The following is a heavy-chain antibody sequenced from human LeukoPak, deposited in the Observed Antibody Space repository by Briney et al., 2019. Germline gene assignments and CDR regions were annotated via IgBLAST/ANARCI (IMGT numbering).Heavy chain of an antibody. D-gene: IGHD4-17*01. CDR3: AREGDYGDYRAPIDY. CDR2: INHSGST. Sequence: PGGSLRLSCAASGFTFSSYAMSWVRQAPGKGLEWIGEINHSGSTNYNPSLKSRVTISVDTSKNQFSLKLSSVTAADTAVYYCAREGDYGDYRAPIDYWGQGTLVTVSS. CDR1: GFTFSSYA. J-gene: IGHJ4*02. V-gene: IGHV4-34*01.